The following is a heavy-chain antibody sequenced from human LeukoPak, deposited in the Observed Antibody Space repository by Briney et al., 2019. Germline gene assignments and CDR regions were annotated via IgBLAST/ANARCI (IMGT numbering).Heavy chain of an antibody. Sequence: PSETLSLTCTVSGGSISSSSYYWGWIRQPPGKGLEWIGSIYYSGSTYYHPSLKSRVTISVDTSKNQFSLKLSSVTAADTAVYYCAGGYYDSSGNPPDDYWGQGTLVTVSS. CDR2: IYYSGST. V-gene: IGHV4-39*01. D-gene: IGHD3-22*01. CDR1: GGSISSSSYY. J-gene: IGHJ4*02. CDR3: AGGYYDSSGNPPDDY.